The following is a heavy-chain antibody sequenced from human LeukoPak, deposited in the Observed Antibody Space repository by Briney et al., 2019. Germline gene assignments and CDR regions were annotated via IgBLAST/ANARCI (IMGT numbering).Heavy chain of an antibody. D-gene: IGHD2-15*01. Sequence: PGGSLRLSCGASGFTFSSYGMHWVRQAPGKGLVWVAFIRYDGSNKYYADSVKGRFTISRDNSKNTLYLQMNSLRAEDTAVYYCAKGDIVVVVAAGSGFDYWGQGTLVTVSS. CDR2: IRYDGSNK. CDR3: AKGDIVVVVAAGSGFDY. CDR1: GFTFSSYG. J-gene: IGHJ4*02. V-gene: IGHV3-30*02.